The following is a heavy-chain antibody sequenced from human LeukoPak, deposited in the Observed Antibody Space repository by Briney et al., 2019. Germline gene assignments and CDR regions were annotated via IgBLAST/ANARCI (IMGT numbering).Heavy chain of an antibody. CDR3: AREVLEYYDSSGYYYYFDY. CDR1: GGSISSYY. CDR2: IYTSGST. D-gene: IGHD3-22*01. J-gene: IGHJ4*02. V-gene: IGHV4-4*07. Sequence: SETLSLTCTVSGGSISSYYWSWLRQPAGKGLEWIGRIYTSGSTNYNPSLKSRVTISVDKSKNQFSLKLSSVTAADTAVYYCAREVLEYYDSSGYYYYFDYWGQGTLVTVSS.